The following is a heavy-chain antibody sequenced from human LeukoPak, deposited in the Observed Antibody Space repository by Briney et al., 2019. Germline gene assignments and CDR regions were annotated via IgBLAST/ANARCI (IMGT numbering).Heavy chain of an antibody. J-gene: IGHJ4*02. Sequence: SETLSLTCTVSGGSISSYYWSWIRQPPGKGLEWIGYIYYSGSTNYNPSLKSRVTISVDTSKNQFSLKLSSVTAADTAVYYCARERQVAGPFDYWGQGTLVTVSS. D-gene: IGHD6-19*01. CDR1: GGSISSYY. V-gene: IGHV4-59*01. CDR2: IYYSGST. CDR3: ARERQVAGPFDY.